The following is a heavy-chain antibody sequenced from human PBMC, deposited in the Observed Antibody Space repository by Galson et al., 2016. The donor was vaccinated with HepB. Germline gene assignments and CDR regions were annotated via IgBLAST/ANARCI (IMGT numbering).Heavy chain of an antibody. CDR2: IYSGGTT. CDR1: GFTVSSDY. D-gene: IGHD4-17*01. J-gene: IGHJ4*01. Sequence: SLRLSCAASGFTVSSDYMSWVRQAPGKGLEWVSIIYSGGTTYYADSVKGRFTIPRDNSKNTLYLQMNSLRAEDTAVYYCARGPNDYGRALGYWGHGTLVTFSS. V-gene: IGHV3-53*01. CDR3: ARGPNDYGRALGY.